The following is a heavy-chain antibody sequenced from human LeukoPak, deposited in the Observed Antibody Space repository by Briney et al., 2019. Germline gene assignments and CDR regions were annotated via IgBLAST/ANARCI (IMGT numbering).Heavy chain of an antibody. Sequence: ASVKVSCKASGYTFTGYYMHWVRQAPGQGLEWMGWINPNSGGTNYAQKFQGRVTMTTDTSTSTAYMDLRSLTSDDTAVYYCARGLRYFDWLSRFDPWGQGTLVTVSS. J-gene: IGHJ5*02. CDR2: INPNSGGT. D-gene: IGHD3-9*01. CDR1: GYTFTGYY. CDR3: ARGLRYFDWLSRFDP. V-gene: IGHV1-2*02.